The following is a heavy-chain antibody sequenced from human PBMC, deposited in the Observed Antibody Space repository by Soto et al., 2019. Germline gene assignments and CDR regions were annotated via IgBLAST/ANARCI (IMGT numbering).Heavy chain of an antibody. J-gene: IGHJ4*02. CDR2: FRSGGDDGTT. CDR1: GFTFSSYS. V-gene: IGHV3-23*01. D-gene: IGHD3-10*01. CDR3: AKKVNSGPGSQYFDY. Sequence: EVQLLESGGGLVQPGGSLRLSCVASGFTFSSYSMSWVRQAPGKGLEWVSGFRSGGDDGTTYYADSVKGRFTISRDNSKNTLFLQMNSLGAEDTAIYYCAKKVNSGPGSQYFDYWGQGTLVTVSS.